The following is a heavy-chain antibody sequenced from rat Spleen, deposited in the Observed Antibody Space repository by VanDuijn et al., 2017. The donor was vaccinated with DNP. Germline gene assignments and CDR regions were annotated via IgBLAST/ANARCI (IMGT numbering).Heavy chain of an antibody. J-gene: IGHJ2*01. D-gene: IGHD1-12*01. CDR1: GFTFNTYY. V-gene: IGHV5S11*01. CDR3: ARPNFYASLSEYFDY. CDR2: IDYDGGNT. Sequence: EVQLVESGGGLVQPGRSLKLSCAASGFTFNTYYMAWVRQTPTKGLEWVTYIDYDGGNTYYRDSVKGRFTISRDNAKSTLYLQMDSLRSEETATYYCARPNFYASLSEYFDYWGQGVMVTVSS.